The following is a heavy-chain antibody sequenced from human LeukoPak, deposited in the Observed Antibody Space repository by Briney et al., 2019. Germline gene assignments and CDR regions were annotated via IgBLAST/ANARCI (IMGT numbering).Heavy chain of an antibody. D-gene: IGHD3-10*01. Sequence: GGSLRLSCAASGFTFSPLGMNWVRQAPGRGLEWVSYISSGTSTTYYADSVKVRFTISRANAKNSLYLQLNSLRDEDTAVYYCARGRGLTLSYHYFDYWGQGTLVTVSS. CDR2: ISSGTSTT. J-gene: IGHJ4*02. CDR3: ARGRGLTLSYHYFDY. CDR1: GFTFSPLG. V-gene: IGHV3-48*02.